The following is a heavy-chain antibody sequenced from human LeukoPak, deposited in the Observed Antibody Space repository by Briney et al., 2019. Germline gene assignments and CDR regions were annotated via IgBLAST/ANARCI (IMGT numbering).Heavy chain of an antibody. CDR3: AKNEVWWLPDS. Sequence: GGSLRLSCAASGFTFSNFGMHWVRQAPGKGLEWAAFIRYDGSDEYYADSVKGRFTISRDNSKNTLYLQMNSLRADDTALYYCAKNEVWWLPDSWGQGTLVTVSS. V-gene: IGHV3-30*02. D-gene: IGHD5-12*01. CDR1: GFTFSNFG. J-gene: IGHJ4*02. CDR2: IRYDGSDE.